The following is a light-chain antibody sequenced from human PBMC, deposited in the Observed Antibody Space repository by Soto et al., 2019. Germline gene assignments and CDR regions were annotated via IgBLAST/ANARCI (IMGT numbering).Light chain of an antibody. CDR3: QQYNTYPT. Sequence: DIQMTQSPSTLSASVGDRVTITSRASQTISNWLAWFQQKPGKTPKLLIYEASSLESGVPSRFSGSGSGTEFTLTISSLQPDDFATYYCQQYNTYPTFGGGTKVEIK. V-gene: IGKV1-5*03. CDR2: EAS. CDR1: QTISNW. J-gene: IGKJ4*01.